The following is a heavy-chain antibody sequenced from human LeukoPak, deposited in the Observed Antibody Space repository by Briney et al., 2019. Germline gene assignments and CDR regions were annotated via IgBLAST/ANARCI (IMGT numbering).Heavy chain of an antibody. CDR2: ISYDGSNK. V-gene: IGHV3-30*04. J-gene: IGHJ4*02. CDR1: GFTFSSYA. D-gene: IGHD1-26*01. CDR3: ARELSGRGAY. Sequence: GESLTLSCAVYGFTFSSYAMHWVRQAPGKGLEWMAVISYDGSNKYYANSVKGRFTISRDNSKNTLYLQMNSLRAEDTAGYYCARELSGRGAYWGQGTLVTVSS.